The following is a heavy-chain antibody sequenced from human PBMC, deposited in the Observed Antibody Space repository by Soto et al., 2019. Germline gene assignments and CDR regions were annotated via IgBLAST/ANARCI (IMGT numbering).Heavy chain of an antibody. CDR3: AREKSCYGMDV. CDR1: GYTFPSYD. V-gene: IGHV1-8*01. J-gene: IGHJ6*02. Sequence: QVQLVQSGAEVRKPGASVKVSCKASGYTFPSYDINWVRQATGQGLEWMGWMKPNSGNTGYAQKFQGRVTMTRNTSISPAYMELSSPGSEDTAVYYGAREKSCYGMDVWGQGTTVPVSS. CDR2: MKPNSGNT.